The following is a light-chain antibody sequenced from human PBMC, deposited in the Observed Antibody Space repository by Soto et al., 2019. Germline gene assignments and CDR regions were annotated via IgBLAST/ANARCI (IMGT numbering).Light chain of an antibody. V-gene: IGLV2-14*01. CDR3: SSYTRSSTWV. J-gene: IGLJ3*02. CDR2: EVS. CDR1: SSDVGGYNY. Sequence: QSPLTQPASVSGSPGQSITISCTGTSSDVGGYNYVSWYQQHPGKAPKLMIYEVSNRPSGVSNRFSGSKSGNTASLTISGLQAEDEADYYCSSYTRSSTWVFGGGTKLTVL.